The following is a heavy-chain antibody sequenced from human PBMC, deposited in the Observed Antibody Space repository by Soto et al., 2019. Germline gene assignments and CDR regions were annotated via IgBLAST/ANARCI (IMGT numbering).Heavy chain of an antibody. Sequence: GGSLRLSCAASGFTFSNAWMNWVRQAPGKGLEWVGRIKSKTDGGTTDYAAPVKGRFTISRDDSKNTLYLQMNSLKTEDTAVYYCTTDGDGWELQSVYYYYGMDVWGQGTTVTVSS. J-gene: IGHJ6*02. CDR2: IKSKTDGGTT. V-gene: IGHV3-15*07. CDR3: TTDGDGWELQSVYYYYGMDV. D-gene: IGHD1-26*01. CDR1: GFTFSNAW.